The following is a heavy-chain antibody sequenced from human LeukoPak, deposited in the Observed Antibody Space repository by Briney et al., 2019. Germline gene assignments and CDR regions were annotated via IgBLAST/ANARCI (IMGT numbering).Heavy chain of an antibody. CDR2: INPNSGGT. D-gene: IGHD5-18*01. J-gene: IGHJ4*02. Sequence: ASVKVSCKASGGTFSSYAISWVRQAPGQGLEWMGWINPNSGGTNYAQKFQGRVTMTRDTSISTAYMELSRLRSDDTAVYYCARDRGYSYGREYYFDYWGQGTLVTVSS. CDR3: ARDRGYSYGREYYFDY. V-gene: IGHV1-2*02. CDR1: GGTFSSYA.